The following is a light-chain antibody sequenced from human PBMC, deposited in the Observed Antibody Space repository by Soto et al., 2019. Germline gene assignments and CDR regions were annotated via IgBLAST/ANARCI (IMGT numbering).Light chain of an antibody. J-gene: IGKJ4*01. CDR1: QSISSY. V-gene: IGKV1-39*01. CDR3: QQSYSTPLT. CDR2: AAS. Sequence: DIQMTQSPSSLSASVGDRVTITCRASQSISSYLNWYQQKPGKAPKLLIYAASSLQSGVPSRFSRSGSGTAFPLTISSLQPEDFATYYCQQSYSTPLTFGGGTKVEIK.